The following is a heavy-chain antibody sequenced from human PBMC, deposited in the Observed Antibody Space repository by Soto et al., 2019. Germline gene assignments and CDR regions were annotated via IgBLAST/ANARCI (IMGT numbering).Heavy chain of an antibody. J-gene: IGHJ3*02. CDR1: GYTFTSYY. CDR2: INPSGGST. Sequence: GASVSVSCKASGYTFTSYYMHWVRQAPGQGLEWMGIINPSGGSTSYAQKFQGRVTMTRDTSTSTVYMELSSLRSEDTAVYYCAREQRNFEWLDAFDIWGQGTMVTVSS. D-gene: IGHD3-9*01. CDR3: AREQRNFEWLDAFDI. V-gene: IGHV1-46*01.